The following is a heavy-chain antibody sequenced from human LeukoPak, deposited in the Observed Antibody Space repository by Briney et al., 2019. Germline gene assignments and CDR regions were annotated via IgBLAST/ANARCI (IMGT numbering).Heavy chain of an antibody. D-gene: IGHD2-2*01. CDR2: IRYDGSNK. Sequence: GGSLRLSCAASGFTFSSYGMHWVRQAPGKGLEWVAFIRYDGSNKYYADSVKGRFTISRDNSKNTLYLQMNSLRAEDTAVYYCARYDSSYAKDAFDIWGQGTMVTASS. V-gene: IGHV3-30*02. J-gene: IGHJ3*02. CDR1: GFTFSSYG. CDR3: ARYDSSYAKDAFDI.